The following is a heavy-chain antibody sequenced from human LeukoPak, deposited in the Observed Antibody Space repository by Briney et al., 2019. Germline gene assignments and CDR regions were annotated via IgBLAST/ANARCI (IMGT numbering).Heavy chain of an antibody. D-gene: IGHD5-24*01. Sequence: SETLSLTCSVSGYSISSGFYWDWIRQPPGKGLEWIGSFHHSGSTPYNPSLNSRVSISVDTSKNQLSLKLSSVTAADTAMYYCARREGYNFDCWGQGTLVTVSS. CDR2: FHHSGST. J-gene: IGHJ4*02. V-gene: IGHV4-38-2*02. CDR1: GYSISSGFY. CDR3: ARREGYNFDC.